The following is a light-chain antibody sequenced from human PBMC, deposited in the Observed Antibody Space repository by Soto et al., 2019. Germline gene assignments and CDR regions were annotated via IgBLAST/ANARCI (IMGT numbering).Light chain of an antibody. CDR2: GAS. CDR1: QSVSSSY. V-gene: IGKV3-20*01. Sequence: EIVLTQSPGTLSFSAGERATLSCRASQSVSSSYLAWYQQKPGQAPRLLIYGASSRATGIPDRFSGSGSGTDSTLTISRLEPEDFAVYYCQQYGSSPINFGQGTRLEIK. J-gene: IGKJ5*01. CDR3: QQYGSSPIN.